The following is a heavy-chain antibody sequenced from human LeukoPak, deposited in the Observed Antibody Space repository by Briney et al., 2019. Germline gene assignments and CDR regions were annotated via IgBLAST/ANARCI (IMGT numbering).Heavy chain of an antibody. D-gene: IGHD6-19*01. V-gene: IGHV3-23*01. Sequence: GGSLRLSCAASGFTFSNYAMSWVRQAPGKGLEWVSVISGSGGITYYADSVKGRFTISSDNAKNSLYLQMNSLRAEDTAVYYCASRIAVAAPIDYWGQGTLVTVSS. CDR3: ASRIAVAAPIDY. J-gene: IGHJ4*02. CDR2: ISGSGGIT. CDR1: GFTFSNYA.